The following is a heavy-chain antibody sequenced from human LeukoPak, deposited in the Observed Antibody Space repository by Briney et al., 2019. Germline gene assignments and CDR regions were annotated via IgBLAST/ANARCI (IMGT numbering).Heavy chain of an antibody. CDR3: AREGALPGLRKFEY. J-gene: IGHJ4*02. D-gene: IGHD2-21*02. Sequence: PGGSLRLSCAASGFIFSTYGMHWVRQAPGKGLEWVAVVWYDGSKKHYADSVKGRFTISRDNSKNTLYLQMNSLRAEDTAVYYCAREGALPGLRKFEYWGQGTLVTVSS. V-gene: IGHV3-33*01. CDR1: GFIFSTYG. CDR2: VWYDGSKK.